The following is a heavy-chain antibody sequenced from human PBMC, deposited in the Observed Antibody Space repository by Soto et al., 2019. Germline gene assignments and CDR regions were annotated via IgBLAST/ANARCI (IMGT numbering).Heavy chain of an antibody. D-gene: IGHD3-10*01. V-gene: IGHV1-8*02. CDR3: VRDWFGEFH. J-gene: IGHJ4*02. CDR2: TNPKSGYT. CDR1: GYTFTSYS. Sequence: ASVKVSCKASGYTFTSYSISWVRQAPGQGLEWMGWTNPKSGYTGSAQKFQGRVTMTRDSSIRTAYMELHSLTSEDTAVYYCVRDWFGEFHWGQGTLVTVSS.